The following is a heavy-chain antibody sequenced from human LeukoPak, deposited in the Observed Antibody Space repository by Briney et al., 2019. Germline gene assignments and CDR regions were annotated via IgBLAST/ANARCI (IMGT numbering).Heavy chain of an antibody. J-gene: IGHJ4*02. CDR3: ATDRKDYYGSGSYPSFDY. D-gene: IGHD3-10*01. CDR2: FDTEDGET. V-gene: IGHV1-24*01. Sequence: GASVKVSCKASGYTFTSDDINWVRQAPGKGLEWMGGFDTEDGETIYAQKFQGRVTMTEDTSTDTAYMELSSLRSEDTAVYYCATDRKDYYGSGSYPSFDYWGQGTLVTVSS. CDR1: GYTFTSDD.